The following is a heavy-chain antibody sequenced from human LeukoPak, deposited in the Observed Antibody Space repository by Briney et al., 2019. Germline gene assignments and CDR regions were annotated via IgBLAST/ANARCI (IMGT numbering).Heavy chain of an antibody. CDR1: TSSTYY. J-gene: IGHJ6*03. D-gene: IGHD6-13*01. Sequence: TSSTYYWGWVRQAPGKGLEWVANIKQDGSEKYYVDSVKGRFTISRDNAKNSLYLQMNSLRAEDTAVYYCARAAIAAARIYYYMDVWGKGTTVTVSS. CDR2: IKQDGSEK. CDR3: ARAAIAAARIYYYMDV. V-gene: IGHV3-7*01.